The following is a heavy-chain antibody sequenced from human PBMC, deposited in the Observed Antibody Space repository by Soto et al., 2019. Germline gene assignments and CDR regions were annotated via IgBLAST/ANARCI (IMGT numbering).Heavy chain of an antibody. CDR3: ARDRSYYYETSGYPFDY. J-gene: IGHJ4*02. Sequence: ASVKVSCKASGYSFDRYGISWVRQAPGQRPEWMGWISADNGDTRFSQKVQGRLTLTTDTSTNTAYMDLRSLSSDDTAVYYCARDRSYYYETSGYPFDYWGQGTQVTVSS. CDR2: ISADNGDT. V-gene: IGHV1-18*01. CDR1: GYSFDRYG. D-gene: IGHD3-22*01.